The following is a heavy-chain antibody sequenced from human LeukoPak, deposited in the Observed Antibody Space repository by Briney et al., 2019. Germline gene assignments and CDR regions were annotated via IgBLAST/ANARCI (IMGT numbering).Heavy chain of an antibody. CDR2: INPDSGGT. J-gene: IGHJ6*03. D-gene: IGHD3-3*02. Sequence: ASVKVSCKASGYTFSDYYMHWVRQAPGQGLEWMGWINPDSGGTKYAQKFQDRVTMTSDTSISTAYMELSRLRSDDTAVYYCASGRTIFYYYMDVWGKGTTVTISS. CDR3: ASGRTIFYYYMDV. CDR1: GYTFSDYY. V-gene: IGHV1-2*02.